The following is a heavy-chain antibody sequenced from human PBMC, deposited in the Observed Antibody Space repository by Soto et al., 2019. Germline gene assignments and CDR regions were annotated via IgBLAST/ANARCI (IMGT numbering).Heavy chain of an antibody. CDR2: IYSSGST. CDR3: ARTKPSSTCFQVEN. V-gene: IGHV4-31*03. J-gene: IGHJ4*02. D-gene: IGHD2-2*01. CDR1: GGSISSGDYY. Sequence: QVQLQESGPGLVKPSQTLSLTCTVSGGSISSGDYYWTWIRQHPGKGLEWIGYIYSSGSTKHNPSLKRRITMSVVTSKNQISLKLNCVTVADTAVYYCARTKPSSTCFQVENWGQGTQVTVSS.